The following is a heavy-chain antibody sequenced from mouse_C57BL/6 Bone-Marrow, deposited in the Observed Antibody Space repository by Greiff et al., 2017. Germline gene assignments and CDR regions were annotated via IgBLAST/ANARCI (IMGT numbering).Heavy chain of an antibody. CDR1: GYTFTSHW. V-gene: IGHV1-69*01. Sequence: VQLQQSGAELVMPGASVKLSCKASGYTFTSHWMHWVKQRPGQGLEWIGEIDPSDSYTNYNQKFKGKSTLTVDKSSSTAYMQLSSLTSEDSAVYYCARDYDYDWYFDVWGTGTTVTVSS. J-gene: IGHJ1*03. D-gene: IGHD2-4*01. CDR3: ARDYDYDWYFDV. CDR2: IDPSDSYT.